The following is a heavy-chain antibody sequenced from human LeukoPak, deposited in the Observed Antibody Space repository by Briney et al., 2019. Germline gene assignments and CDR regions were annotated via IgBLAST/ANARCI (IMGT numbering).Heavy chain of an antibody. CDR1: GGSISSYY. Sequence: PSETLSLTCTVSGGSISSYYWSWIRQPPGEGLEWIGCINYSGSTNYSPSLKGRVTISVDTSKNQFSLTLSSVTAADTAVYYCARYQKGGGAFDIWGQGAMVTVSS. CDR2: INYSGST. J-gene: IGHJ3*02. D-gene: IGHD2-2*01. V-gene: IGHV4-59*01. CDR3: ARYQKGGGAFDI.